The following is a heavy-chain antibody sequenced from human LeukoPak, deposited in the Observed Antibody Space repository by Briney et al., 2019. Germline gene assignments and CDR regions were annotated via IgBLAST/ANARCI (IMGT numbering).Heavy chain of an antibody. D-gene: IGHD2-2*01. Sequence: ASVKDSCKASGYTFTGYYMHWVRQAPGQGLEWMRWINPNSGGTNYAQKFQGRVTMTRDTSISTGYMELSRLRSDDTAVYCCARRPVPAAIKGGWFDPWGQGTLVTVSS. J-gene: IGHJ5*02. CDR2: INPNSGGT. CDR1: GYTFTGYY. CDR3: ARRPVPAAIKGGWFDP. V-gene: IGHV1-2*02.